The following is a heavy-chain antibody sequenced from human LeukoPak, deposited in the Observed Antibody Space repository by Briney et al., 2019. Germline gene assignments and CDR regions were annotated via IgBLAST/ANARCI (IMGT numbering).Heavy chain of an antibody. CDR2: ISGSGGST. D-gene: IGHD2-15*01. CDR3: ARLPAECRVGTCDRDY. CDR1: GFTFSSYA. V-gene: IGHV3-23*01. J-gene: IGHJ4*02. Sequence: PGGSLRLSCAASGFTFSSYAMSWVRQAPGKGLEWVSAISGSGGSTYYADSVKGRFTISRDNAKNSLYLQMNSLRAEDTAVYYCARLPAECRVGTCDRDYWGQGTLVTVSS.